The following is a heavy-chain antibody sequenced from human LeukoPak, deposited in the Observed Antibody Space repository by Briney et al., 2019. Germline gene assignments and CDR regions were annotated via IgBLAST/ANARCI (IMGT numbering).Heavy chain of an antibody. V-gene: IGHV4-59*01. J-gene: IGHJ4*02. CDR2: IYYSGGA. CDR1: GGSLSSDY. Sequence: SETLSLTCTVSGGSLSSDYWSWSRQPPGEGLEWIGYIYYSGGANYNPSLKSRVTISIDTSKNQFSLKLSSVTAADTAVYYCARGSRNYFDYWGQGTLVTVSS. CDR3: ARGSRNYFDY. D-gene: IGHD1-26*01.